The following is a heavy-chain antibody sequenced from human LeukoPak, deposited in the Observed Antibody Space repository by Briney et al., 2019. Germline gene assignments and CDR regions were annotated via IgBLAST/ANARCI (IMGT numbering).Heavy chain of an antibody. J-gene: IGHJ5*02. CDR3: ARAYCGGDCYNSRGWFDP. CDR1: GYSISSAYY. Sequence: SETLSLTCTVSGYSISSAYYWVWIRQPPGKGREWIGTIYHSGTTYYNPSLKSRVAISVDTSKNQFSLKLSSVTAADTAIYYCARAYCGGDCYNSRGWFDPWGQGTLVTVSS. V-gene: IGHV4-38-2*02. CDR2: IYHSGTT. D-gene: IGHD2-21*02.